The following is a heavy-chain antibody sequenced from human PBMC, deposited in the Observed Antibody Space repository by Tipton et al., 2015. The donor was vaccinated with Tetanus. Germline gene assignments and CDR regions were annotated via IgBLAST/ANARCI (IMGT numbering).Heavy chain of an antibody. CDR3: AKDPPYGDYEVGY. J-gene: IGHJ4*02. V-gene: IGHV3-23*01. D-gene: IGHD4-17*01. CDR1: GFMFSSYG. Sequence: SLRLSCAGSGFMFSSYGMSWVRQSPGKGLEWVSLIVGSGVATYYADSVRGRFSISRDNSKKTLYLQMNSLRVDDTAVYYCAKDPPYGDYEVGYWGQGTLVTVSS. CDR2: IVGSGVAT.